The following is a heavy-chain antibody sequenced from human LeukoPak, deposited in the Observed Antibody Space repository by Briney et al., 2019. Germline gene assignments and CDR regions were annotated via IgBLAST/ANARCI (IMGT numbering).Heavy chain of an antibody. CDR3: ARDQDREVGSDLYYYYGMDV. D-gene: IGHD2-21*01. Sequence: QSGGSLRLSCAASGLTFSSYSMHWVRQAPGKGLEWVAVVSYDGDNIYYADSVKGRLTISRDNSKNTLYLQMNSLRAEDTAVYYCARDQDREVGSDLYYYYGMDVWGQGTTVTVSS. J-gene: IGHJ6*02. CDR1: GLTFSSYS. V-gene: IGHV3-30-3*01. CDR2: VSYDGDNI.